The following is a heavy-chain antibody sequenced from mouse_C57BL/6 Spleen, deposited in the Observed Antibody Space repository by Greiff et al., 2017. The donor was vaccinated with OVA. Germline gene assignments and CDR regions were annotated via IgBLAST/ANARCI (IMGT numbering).Heavy chain of an antibody. Sequence: VQLQQPGAELVKPGASVKLSCKASGYTFTSYWMHWVKQRPGQGLEWIGMIHPNSGSTNYNEKFKSKATLTVDKSSSTAYMQLSSLTSEDSAVYYCARGGYYSNPRGYFDLWGTGTTVTVSS. V-gene: IGHV1-64*01. D-gene: IGHD2-5*01. CDR2: IHPNSGST. CDR3: ARGGYYSNPRGYFDL. J-gene: IGHJ1*03. CDR1: GYTFTSYW.